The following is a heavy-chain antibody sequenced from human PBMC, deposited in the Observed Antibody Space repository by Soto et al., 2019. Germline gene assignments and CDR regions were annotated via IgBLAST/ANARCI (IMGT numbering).Heavy chain of an antibody. V-gene: IGHV3-30-3*01. Sequence: QVQLVESGGGVVQPGRSLRLSCAVSGFSFNSFAMHWVRQAPGKGLEWVAVISFDGSSKYYADSVKGRFTISRDNSRNTLALQMNSLRGDDTAVYYCARGDSGCPLGYCDYWVQGTLVTVSS. CDR3: ARGDSGCPLGYCDY. D-gene: IGHD3-22*01. CDR2: ISFDGSSK. J-gene: IGHJ4*02. CDR1: GFSFNSFA.